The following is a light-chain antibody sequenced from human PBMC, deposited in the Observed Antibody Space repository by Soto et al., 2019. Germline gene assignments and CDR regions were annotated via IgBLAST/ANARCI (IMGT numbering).Light chain of an antibody. Sequence: ESVLTQSPGTVSLSPGERATLSCRASQSISSRDLTWYQQKPGQAPRLLIYGASIRATGIPDRFSGSGSGTDFTLTISRLEPEDFAVYYCQQFGSSPPAFTFGQGTKLEI. CDR3: QQFGSSPPAFT. CDR2: GAS. V-gene: IGKV3-20*01. CDR1: QSISSRD. J-gene: IGKJ2*01.